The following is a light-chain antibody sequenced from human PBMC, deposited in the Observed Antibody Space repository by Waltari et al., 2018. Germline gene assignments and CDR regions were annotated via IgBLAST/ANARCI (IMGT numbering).Light chain of an antibody. CDR3: AAWGGSLNGYV. J-gene: IGLJ1*01. Sequence: QSVLTQPPSASATPGQRVTISWSGSSSNIGRRSGTWYQQLPGTAPKLLINSNNERPSGVLDRFSGSKSGTSASLAISGLQSEDEADYYCAAWGGSLNGYVFGTGTKVTVL. CDR1: SSNIGRRS. CDR2: SNN. V-gene: IGLV1-44*01.